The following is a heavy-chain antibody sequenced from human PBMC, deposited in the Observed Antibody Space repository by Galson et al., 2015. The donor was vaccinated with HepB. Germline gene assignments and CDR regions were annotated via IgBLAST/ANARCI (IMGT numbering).Heavy chain of an antibody. D-gene: IGHD6-19*01. Sequence: SLRLSCAASGFTFDDYAMHWVRQAPGKGLEWVSLISWDGGSTYYADSVKGRFTISRDNSKNSLYLQMNSLRAEDTALYYCAKDSGSGGTGVDYWGQGTLVTVSS. CDR2: ISWDGGST. J-gene: IGHJ4*02. V-gene: IGHV3-43D*03. CDR3: AKDSGSGGTGVDY. CDR1: GFTFDDYA.